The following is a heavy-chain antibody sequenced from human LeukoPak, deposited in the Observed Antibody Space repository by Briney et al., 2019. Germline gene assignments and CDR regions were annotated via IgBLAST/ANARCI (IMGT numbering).Heavy chain of an antibody. Sequence: GGSLRLSCAASGFTFSSYSMNWVRQAPGKGLEWVSSISSSSSYIYYADSVKGRSTISRDNAKNSLYLQMSSLRAEDTAVYYCARDARNDGYFDYWGQGTLVTVSS. CDR3: ARDARNDGYFDY. V-gene: IGHV3-21*01. CDR2: ISSSSSYI. D-gene: IGHD1-1*01. J-gene: IGHJ4*02. CDR1: GFTFSSYS.